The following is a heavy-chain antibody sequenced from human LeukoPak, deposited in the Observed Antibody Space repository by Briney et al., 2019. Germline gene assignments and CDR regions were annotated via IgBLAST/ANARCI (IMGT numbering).Heavy chain of an antibody. J-gene: IGHJ4*02. CDR2: IYSGGST. V-gene: IGHV3-53*01. Sequence: PGGSLRLSCAASGFTVSSNYMSWVRQAPGKGLERVSVIYSGGSTYYADSVKGRFTISRDNSKNTLYLQMNSLRAEDTAVYYCARARTTYYYDSSGYYFDYWGQGTLVTVSS. D-gene: IGHD3-22*01. CDR1: GFTVSSNY. CDR3: ARARTTYYYDSSGYYFDY.